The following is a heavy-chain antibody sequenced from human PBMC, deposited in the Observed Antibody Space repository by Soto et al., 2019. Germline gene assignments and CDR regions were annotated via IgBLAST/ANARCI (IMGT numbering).Heavy chain of an antibody. V-gene: IGHV4-59*08. CDR2: IYYSGST. CDR3: ARTITFGGVIVRPWAFDI. D-gene: IGHD3-16*02. J-gene: IGHJ3*02. Sequence: SETLSLTCTVSGGSISSYYWSWIRQPPGKGLEWIGYIYYSGSTNYNPSLKSRVTISVDTSKNQFSLKLSSVTAADTAVYYCARTITFGGVIVRPWAFDIWGQGTMVTVSS. CDR1: GGSISSYY.